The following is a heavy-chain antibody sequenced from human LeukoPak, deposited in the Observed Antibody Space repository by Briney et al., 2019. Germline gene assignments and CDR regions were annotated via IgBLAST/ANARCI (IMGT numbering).Heavy chain of an antibody. CDR2: LINHDTTA. CDR1: GFTLSNYY. V-gene: IGHV3-74*01. CDR3: ARGGCSNPSCLAD. Sequence: GGSLRLSCAASGFTLSNYYMHWVRQPPGKGLVWVSHLINHDTTATYADSVKGRFTISRDNAKNTLYLQMNSLRADDTAVYYCARGGCSNPSCLADWGQGILVTVSS. D-gene: IGHD2-2*01. J-gene: IGHJ4*02.